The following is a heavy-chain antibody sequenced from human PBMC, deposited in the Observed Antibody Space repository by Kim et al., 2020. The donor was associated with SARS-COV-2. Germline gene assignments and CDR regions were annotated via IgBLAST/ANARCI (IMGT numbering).Heavy chain of an antibody. CDR3: ARDQGGIGELLWLAYYGMDV. V-gene: IGHV3-33*01. CDR1: GFTFSSYG. D-gene: IGHD3-10*01. Sequence: GGSLRLSCAASGFTFSSYGMHWVRQAPGKGLEWVAVIWYDGSNKYYADSVKGRFTISRDNSKNTLYLQMNSLRAEDTAVYYCARDQGGIGELLWLAYYGMDVWGQGTTVTVSS. J-gene: IGHJ6*02. CDR2: IWYDGSNK.